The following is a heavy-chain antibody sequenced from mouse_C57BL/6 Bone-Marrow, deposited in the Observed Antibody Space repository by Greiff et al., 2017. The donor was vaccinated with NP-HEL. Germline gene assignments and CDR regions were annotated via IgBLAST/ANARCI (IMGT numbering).Heavy chain of an antibody. J-gene: IGHJ3*01. CDR2: IYPGDGDT. CDR1: GYAFSSSW. D-gene: IGHD2-5*01. Sequence: VHLVESGPELVKPGASVKISCKASGYAFSSSWMNWVKQRPGKGLEWIGRIYPGDGDTNYNGKFKGKATLTADKSSSTAYMQLSSLTSEDSAVYFCARDSYSNLFAYWGQGTLVTVSA. V-gene: IGHV1-82*01. CDR3: ARDSYSNLFAY.